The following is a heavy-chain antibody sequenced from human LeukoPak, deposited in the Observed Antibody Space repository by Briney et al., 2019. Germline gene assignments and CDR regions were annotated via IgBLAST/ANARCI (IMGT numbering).Heavy chain of an antibody. CDR3: AKYGPQDSGSSHLDY. D-gene: IGHD1-26*01. CDR1: GFTFSSYA. V-gene: IGHV3-23*01. J-gene: IGHJ4*02. Sequence: GGSLRLSCAASGFTFSSYAMGWVRQAPGKGLEWVSAIRDSGSSTHYADSVKGRFTTSRDNSKNTLFLQMNSLRAEDTAIHYCAKYGPQDSGSSHLDYWGQGALVTVSS. CDR2: IRDSGSST.